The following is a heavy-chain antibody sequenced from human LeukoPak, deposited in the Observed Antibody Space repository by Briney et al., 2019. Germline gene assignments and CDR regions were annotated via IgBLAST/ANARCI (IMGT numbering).Heavy chain of an antibody. Sequence: PSETLSLTCTVSGGSISSSSYYWGWIRQPPGKGLEWIGSIYYSGSTYYNSSLKSRVTISVDTSKNQFSLKLSSVTAADTAVYYCARQTTTVTTAGGAFDIWGQGTMVTVSS. D-gene: IGHD4-17*01. CDR1: GGSISSSSYY. J-gene: IGHJ3*02. CDR2: IYYSGST. CDR3: ARQTTTVTTAGGAFDI. V-gene: IGHV4-39*01.